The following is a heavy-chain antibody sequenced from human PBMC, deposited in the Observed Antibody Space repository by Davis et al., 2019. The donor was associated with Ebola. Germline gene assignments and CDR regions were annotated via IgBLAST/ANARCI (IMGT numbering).Heavy chain of an antibody. CDR3: AKDGWFGELDYYGMDV. CDR2: ISSSSSYI. D-gene: IGHD3-10*01. Sequence: GESLKISCAASGFTFSSYSMNWVRQAPGKGLEWVSSISSSSSYIYYADSVKGRFTISRDNSKNTLYLQMNSLRAEDTAVYYCAKDGWFGELDYYGMDVWGKGTTVTVSS. V-gene: IGHV3-21*01. J-gene: IGHJ6*04. CDR1: GFTFSSYS.